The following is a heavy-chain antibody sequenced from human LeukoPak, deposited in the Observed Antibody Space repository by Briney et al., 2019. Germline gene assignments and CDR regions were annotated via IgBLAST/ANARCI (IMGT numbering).Heavy chain of an antibody. CDR1: GFTVSNNY. J-gene: IGHJ4*02. CDR3: ASGFCSGGSCYAVYFDY. CDR2: IYSGCST. D-gene: IGHD2-15*01. Sequence: PGGSLRLSCAASGFTVSNNYMNCVRQAPGKGLEGLSVIYSGCSTHYPDSGKGRFTIFRDNSKNTRYLQMHSLRAEDRAVYYCASGFCSGGSCYAVYFDYWGQGTLVTVSS. V-gene: IGHV3-53*01.